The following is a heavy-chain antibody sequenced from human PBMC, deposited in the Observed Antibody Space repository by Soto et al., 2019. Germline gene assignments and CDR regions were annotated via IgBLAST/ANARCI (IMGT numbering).Heavy chain of an antibody. V-gene: IGHV3-30*18. J-gene: IGHJ4*02. D-gene: IGHD3-16*02. CDR1: GFTFSSYG. CDR3: AKALGELSPESYDY. Sequence: QVQLVESGGGVVQPGRSLRLSCAASGFTFSSYGMHWVRQAPGKGLEWVAVISYDGSEKYYADSVKGRFTISRDNSKNTPNLQMNSLRADDTAVYYCAKALGELSPESYDYWGQGTLITVSS. CDR2: ISYDGSEK.